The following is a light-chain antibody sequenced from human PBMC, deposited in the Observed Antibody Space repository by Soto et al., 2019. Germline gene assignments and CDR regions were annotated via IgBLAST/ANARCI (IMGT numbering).Light chain of an antibody. CDR1: QHVSSN. V-gene: IGKV3-15*01. J-gene: IGKJ2*01. Sequence: EIVMTQSPATLSVSPGGSATLSCRASQHVSSNFAWYRQKPGQAPTLLIYRASTRATVIPARFSGSGSGTEFTLTISSLQSEDFAFYYCQQYNNWPYTFGQGTKLEIK. CDR2: RAS. CDR3: QQYNNWPYT.